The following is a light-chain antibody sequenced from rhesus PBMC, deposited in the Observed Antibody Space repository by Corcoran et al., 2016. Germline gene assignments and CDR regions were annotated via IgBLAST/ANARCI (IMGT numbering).Light chain of an antibody. CDR3: GSYRSGSTYI. V-gene: IGLV2-38*01. CDR1: SSDIGGYNG. J-gene: IGLJ1*01. CDR2: EVS. Sequence: QSTQTQPPSVSKSLGQSVTISCTGTSSDIGGYNGVSWYQQHPGTAPRLLIYEVSKRPSGVSDRFSGSKSGNTASLTISGLQAEDEADYYCGSYRSGSTYIFGARTRLTVL.